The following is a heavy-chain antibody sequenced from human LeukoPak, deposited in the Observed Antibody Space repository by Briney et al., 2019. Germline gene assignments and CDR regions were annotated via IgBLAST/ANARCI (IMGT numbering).Heavy chain of an antibody. J-gene: IGHJ4*02. V-gene: IGHV3-23*01. CDR2: ISDGGSIT. CDR3: AKSRGSGSKMARGVNFDY. CDR1: GFTFSDYG. D-gene: IGHD3-10*01. Sequence: GGSLRLSCAASGFTFSDYGMSWVRQAPGKGLEWVSTISDGGSITYYADSVKGRFIISRDNSKNTLFLQMNSLRAEDTAVYYCAKSRGSGSKMARGVNFDYWGQGTLVTVSS.